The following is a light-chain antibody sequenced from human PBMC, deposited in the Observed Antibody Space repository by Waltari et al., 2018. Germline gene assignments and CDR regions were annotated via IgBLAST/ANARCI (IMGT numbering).Light chain of an antibody. J-gene: IGKJ1*01. CDR2: AAS. CDR1: QYISKY. Sequence: DFPMTQYPSPLPASVGDCVPITCRASQYISKYLNWYQQKPGKGPKLLIYAASTLQSGVPSRFSGSGSGTDFTFTISSLQLEDFATYYCQQSYDTPRTFGQGTKVEVK. CDR3: QQSYDTPRT. V-gene: IGKV1-39*01.